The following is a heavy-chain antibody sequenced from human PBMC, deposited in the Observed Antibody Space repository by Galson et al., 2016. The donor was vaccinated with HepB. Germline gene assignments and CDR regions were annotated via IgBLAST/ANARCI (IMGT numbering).Heavy chain of an antibody. Sequence: SVKASCKASGYGFGGYTISWVRQAPGQGLEWLGGISFFNGQTNYAHSLQGRGLLTMDIGTKTVYLELRGLTVDDTAVYYCARDVEETGSGRHVPLIATKNRYSQNYYGLDVWGQGTTVTVS. CDR2: ISFFNGQT. V-gene: IGHV1-18*01. CDR3: ARDVEETGSGRHVPLIATKNRYSQNYYGLDV. D-gene: IGHD3-10*01. J-gene: IGHJ6*02. CDR1: GYGFGGYT.